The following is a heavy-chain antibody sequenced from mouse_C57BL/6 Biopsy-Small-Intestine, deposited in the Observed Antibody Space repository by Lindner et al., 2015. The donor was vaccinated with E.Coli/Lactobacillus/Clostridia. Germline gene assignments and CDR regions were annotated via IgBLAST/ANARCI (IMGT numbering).Heavy chain of an antibody. CDR1: GGAFSGLA. CDR2: IIPVLGVV. V-gene: IGHV1S126*01. D-gene: IGHD4-1*01. Sequence: SVKVSCKASGGAFSGLAVSWVRQAPGQGLEWMGRIIPVLGVVDHAQKFQGRVTITADESTSTAHMELSSLRSDDTAVYYCARGIKNWANFDYWGQGTLVTVSS. CDR3: ARGIKNWANFDY. J-gene: IGHJ4*01.